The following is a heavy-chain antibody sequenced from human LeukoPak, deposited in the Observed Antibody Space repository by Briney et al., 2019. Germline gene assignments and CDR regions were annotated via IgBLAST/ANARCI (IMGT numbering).Heavy chain of an antibody. CDR2: ISYDGSNK. J-gene: IGHJ4*02. CDR1: GFTFSSYA. V-gene: IGHV3-30-3*01. Sequence: GGSLRLSCAASGFTFSSYAMHWVRQAPGKGLEWVAVISYDGSNKYYADSVKGRFTISRDKSKNTLYLQMNSLRAEDTAVYYCARDQGDQQLALDYWGQGTLVTVSS. D-gene: IGHD6-13*01. CDR3: ARDQGDQQLALDY.